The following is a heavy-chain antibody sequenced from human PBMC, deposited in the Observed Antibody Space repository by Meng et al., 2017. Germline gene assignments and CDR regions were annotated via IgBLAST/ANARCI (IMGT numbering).Heavy chain of an antibody. D-gene: IGHD3-22*01. CDR3: ARLRMIEPKLYYYYGMDV. CDR2: IYYSGST. CDR1: GGSTSSYY. V-gene: IGHV4-59*01. J-gene: IGHJ6*02. Sequence: SETLSPTCTVPGGSTSSYYWSWIRQPPGKGLEWIGYIYYSGSTNYHPSLKSRVTISVDTSKNQFSLKLSSMTAADTAVYYCARLRMIEPKLYYYYGMDVWGQGTTVTVSS.